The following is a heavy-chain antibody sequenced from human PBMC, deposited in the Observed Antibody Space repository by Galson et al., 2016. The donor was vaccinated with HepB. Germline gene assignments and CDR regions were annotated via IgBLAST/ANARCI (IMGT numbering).Heavy chain of an antibody. D-gene: IGHD4/OR15-4a*01. Sequence: SVKVSCKASGYTFTSYAMHWVRQAPGQRLEWMGWINAGNGDTKYSQKFQGRVTITRDTSASTAYMELSSLGSEDTAVYYCARRETDYSEYFQHWGQGTLVTVSS. CDR3: ARRETDYSEYFQH. V-gene: IGHV1-3*01. J-gene: IGHJ1*01. CDR1: GYTFTSYA. CDR2: INAGNGDT.